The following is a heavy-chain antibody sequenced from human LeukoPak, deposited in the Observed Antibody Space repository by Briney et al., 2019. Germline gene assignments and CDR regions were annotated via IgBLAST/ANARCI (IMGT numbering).Heavy chain of an antibody. CDR3: ASAYYDILGGHFDY. CDR2: IYYSGRT. Sequence: PSETLSLTCTVSGGSISSSSYYWGWIRQPPGKRLEWIGSIYYSGRTYYNSSLKSRVTISVDTSKNQFSLKVTSVTAADTAVYYCASAYYDILGGHFDYWGQGTLVTVSS. D-gene: IGHD3-9*01. CDR1: GGSISSSSYY. J-gene: IGHJ4*02. V-gene: IGHV4-39*07.